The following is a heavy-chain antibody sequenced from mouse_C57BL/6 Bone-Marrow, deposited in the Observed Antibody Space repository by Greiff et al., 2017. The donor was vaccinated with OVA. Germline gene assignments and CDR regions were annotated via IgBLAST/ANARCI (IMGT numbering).Heavy chain of an antibody. Sequence: QVQLQQPGAELVKPGASVKLSCKASGYTFTSYWMQWVKQRPGQGLEWIGEIDPSDSYTHYNQKFKGKATLTVDTSSSTAYMQLSSLTSEDSAVYYCARSFDYYDGYYYFDYWGQGTTLTVSS. CDR3: ARSFDYYDGYYYFDY. V-gene: IGHV1-50*01. CDR2: IDPSDSYT. J-gene: IGHJ2*01. D-gene: IGHD2-3*01. CDR1: GYTFTSYW.